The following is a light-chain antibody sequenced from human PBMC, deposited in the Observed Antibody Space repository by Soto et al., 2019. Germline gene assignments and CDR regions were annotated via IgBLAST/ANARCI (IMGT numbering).Light chain of an antibody. J-gene: IGKJ1*01. V-gene: IGKV3-20*01. CDR1: QSVSRTY. CDR3: QEYGSSRT. Sequence: EVVLTQSPGTLSLSPGERATLSCRASQSVSRTYLAWYHQKPGQAPRLLIYDASNRTTGIPDRFSGSGSGSDFALTISRQEPDDFAVYTCQEYGSSRTFGHGNKVEI. CDR2: DAS.